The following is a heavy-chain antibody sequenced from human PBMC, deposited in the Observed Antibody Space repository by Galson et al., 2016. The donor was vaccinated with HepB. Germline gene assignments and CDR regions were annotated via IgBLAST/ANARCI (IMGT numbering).Heavy chain of an antibody. CDR3: ARDPYHYYDLGVWEAGGANSHYGMDV. CDR1: GFTFSKHS. D-gene: IGHD3-3*01. V-gene: IGHV3-21*01. J-gene: IGHJ6*04. CDR2: ISSSSRFI. Sequence: SLRLSCAASGFTFSKHSMNWVRQAPGKGLEWLSSISSSSRFIYYADSVKGRFTISRDNAKNSLHLQMNSLRVEDTAVYYCARDPYHYYDLGVWEAGGANSHYGMDVWGKGTTVTVSS.